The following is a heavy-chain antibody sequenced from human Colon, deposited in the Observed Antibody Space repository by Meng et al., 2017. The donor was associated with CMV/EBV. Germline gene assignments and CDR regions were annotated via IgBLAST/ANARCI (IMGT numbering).Heavy chain of an antibody. D-gene: IGHD3-9*01. Sequence: FTFGSCARLWVRQAPGNGVEWVAVISYDGSKKYYADSVKGRVTISRDNSKNTLYLQMNSLRAEDTAVYYCARSHISSLLRYFDCFDYWGQGTLVTVSS. CDR1: FTFGSCA. V-gene: IGHV3-30*04. CDR2: ISYDGSKK. J-gene: IGHJ4*02. CDR3: ARSHISSLLRYFDCFDY.